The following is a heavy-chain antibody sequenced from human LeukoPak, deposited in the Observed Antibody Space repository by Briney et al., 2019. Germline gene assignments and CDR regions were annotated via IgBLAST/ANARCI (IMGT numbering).Heavy chain of an antibody. CDR1: RGTFSNYA. D-gene: IGHD4-23*01. V-gene: IGHV1-2*02. CDR2: INPNSGGT. Sequence: GASVKVSCKASRGTFSNYAISWVRQAPGQGLERMGWINPNSGGTNYAQKFQGRVTMTRDTSISTAYMELSRLRSDDTAVYYCARAHDYGGNGPYTLFYWGQGTLVTVSS. CDR3: ARAHDYGGNGPYTLFY. J-gene: IGHJ4*02.